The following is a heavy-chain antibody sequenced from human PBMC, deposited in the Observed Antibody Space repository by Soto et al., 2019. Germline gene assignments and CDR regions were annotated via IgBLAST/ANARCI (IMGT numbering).Heavy chain of an antibody. J-gene: IGHJ4*02. CDR3: ARDPTPWGSGSYYLSSTAYYFDY. CDR2: INPSGGST. D-gene: IGHD3-10*01. Sequence: GASVKVSCKASGYTFTSYYMHWVRQPPGQGLEWMGIINPSGGSTSYAQKFQGRVTMTRDTSTSTVYMELSSLRSEDTAVYYCARDPTPWGSGSYYLSSTAYYFDYWGQGTLVTVSS. V-gene: IGHV1-46*03. CDR1: GYTFTSYY.